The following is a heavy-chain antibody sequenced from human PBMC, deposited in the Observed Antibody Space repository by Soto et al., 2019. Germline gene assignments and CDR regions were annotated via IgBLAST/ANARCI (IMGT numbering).Heavy chain of an antibody. J-gene: IGHJ3*02. D-gene: IGHD3-22*01. CDR3: ARASMIVCIECCDAFDI. CDR2: ISAYNGNT. CDR1: GYTFTSYG. V-gene: IGHV1-18*01. Sequence: ASVKVSCKASGYTFTSYGISWVRQAPGQGLEWMGWISAYNGNTNYAQKLQGRVTMTTDTSTSTAYMELRSLRSDDTAVYYCARASMIVCIECCDAFDIWGQGTMVTVSS.